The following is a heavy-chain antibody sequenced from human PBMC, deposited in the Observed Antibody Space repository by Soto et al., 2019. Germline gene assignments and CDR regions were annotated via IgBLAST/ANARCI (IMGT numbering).Heavy chain of an antibody. CDR2: ITSSSYI. Sequence: GGSLRLSCVASGFTFSSYGMNWVRQAPGKGLEWVSSITSSSYIYYADSVKGRFTISRDNAKNSLYLQMNSLRAEDTAVYYCARDDCTSPSCYNPFDYWGQGTLVTSPQ. D-gene: IGHD2-2*02. CDR1: GFTFSSYG. V-gene: IGHV3-21*01. CDR3: ARDDCTSPSCYNPFDY. J-gene: IGHJ4*02.